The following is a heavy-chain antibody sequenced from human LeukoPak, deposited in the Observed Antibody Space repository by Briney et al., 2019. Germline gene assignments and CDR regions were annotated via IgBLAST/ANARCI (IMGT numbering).Heavy chain of an antibody. CDR1: GFTFSSYW. Sequence: PGGSLRLSCAASGFTFSSYWMSRVRQAPGKGLEWVANIKQDGSEKYYVDSVKGRFTISRDNVKNSLYLQMNSLRAEDTAVYYCARERGYSGYDFYYFDYWGQGTLVTVSS. CDR3: ARERGYSGYDFYYFDY. CDR2: IKQDGSEK. D-gene: IGHD5-12*01. V-gene: IGHV3-7*01. J-gene: IGHJ4*02.